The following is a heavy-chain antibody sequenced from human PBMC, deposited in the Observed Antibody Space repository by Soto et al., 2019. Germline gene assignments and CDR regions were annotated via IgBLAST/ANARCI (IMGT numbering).Heavy chain of an antibody. CDR1: GFSFSNYA. CDR2: ISGSGGTT. D-gene: IGHD6-19*01. Sequence: EVQLLESGGGLVQPGGSLRLSCAAAGFSFSNYAMSWVRQAPGKGLEWVAAISGSGGTTYYADSVKGRFTISRDNSKNTLYLQMNCLRAEDTAVYYCAKESRWLAPSPFDYWGQGTLVTVSS. V-gene: IGHV3-23*01. J-gene: IGHJ4*02. CDR3: AKESRWLAPSPFDY.